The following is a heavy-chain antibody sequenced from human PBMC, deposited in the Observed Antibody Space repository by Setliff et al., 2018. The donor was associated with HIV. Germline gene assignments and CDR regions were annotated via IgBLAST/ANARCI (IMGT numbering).Heavy chain of an antibody. J-gene: IGHJ4*02. CDR1: GVSISNYY. V-gene: IGHV4-59*01. CDR2: MYYSGNT. Sequence: SSETLSLTCTVSGVSISNYYWSWIRQPPGKGLEWIGYMYYSGNTNYNPSLKSRVTISVDTSKSQFSLKLNSVTAADTAVFYCARSVMTTTNYFDYWGPGTLVTVSS. CDR3: ARSVMTTTNYFDY. D-gene: IGHD4-4*01.